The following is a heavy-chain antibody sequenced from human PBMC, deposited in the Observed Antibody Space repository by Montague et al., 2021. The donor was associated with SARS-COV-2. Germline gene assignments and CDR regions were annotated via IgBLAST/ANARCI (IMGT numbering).Heavy chain of an antibody. CDR2: ISYSGTT. Sequence: SETLSLTCTVSGGSISNGCYYWGWIRPPPGEGLEWIGSISYSGTTYYKPSLNSRVTISVDTSKNQFSLKLSSVTAADTAVYDCAGLRATGKGRGYSDCWGQGTLVTVSS. D-gene: IGHD3-10*01. CDR3: AGLRATGKGRGYSDC. CDR1: GGSISNGCYY. V-gene: IGHV4-39*01. J-gene: IGHJ4*02.